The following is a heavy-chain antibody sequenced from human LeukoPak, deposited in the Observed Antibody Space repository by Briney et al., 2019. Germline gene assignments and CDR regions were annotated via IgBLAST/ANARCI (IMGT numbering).Heavy chain of an antibody. Sequence: GSSVKVSCKASGGTFSSYAISRVRQAPGQGLEWMGRIIPILGIANYAQKFQGRVTITADKSTSTAYMELSSLRSEDTAVYCCARASRGNWFDPWGQGTLVTVSS. J-gene: IGHJ5*02. CDR1: GGTFSSYA. D-gene: IGHD6-13*01. CDR2: IIPILGIA. CDR3: ARASRGNWFDP. V-gene: IGHV1-69*04.